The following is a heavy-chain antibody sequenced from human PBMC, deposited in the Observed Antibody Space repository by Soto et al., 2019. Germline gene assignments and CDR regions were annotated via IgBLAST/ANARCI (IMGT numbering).Heavy chain of an antibody. V-gene: IGHV1-58*01. CDR3: AADRSCSSTSCYLAFDY. Sequence: QMQLVQSGPEVKKPGTSVKVSCKASGFTFTTSAVQWVRQARGQRLEWIGWIVVGSGNTNYAQKFQERVTITRDMSTSAAYMELSSLRSEDTAVYYCAADRSCSSTSCYLAFDYWGQGTLVTVSS. J-gene: IGHJ4*02. CDR1: GFTFTTSA. D-gene: IGHD2-2*01. CDR2: IVVGSGNT.